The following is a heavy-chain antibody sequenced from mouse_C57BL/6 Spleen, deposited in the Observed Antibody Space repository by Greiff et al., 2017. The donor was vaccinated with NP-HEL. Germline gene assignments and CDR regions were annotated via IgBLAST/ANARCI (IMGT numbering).Heavy chain of an antibody. Sequence: QVQLQQSGAELVRPGSSVKLSCKASGYTFTSYWMDWVKQRPGQGLEWIGNIYPSDSETHYNQKFKDKATLTVDKSSSTAYMQLSSLTSEDSAVYYCAREYGSSYEGFAYWGQGTLVTVSA. CDR2: IYPSDSET. J-gene: IGHJ3*01. D-gene: IGHD1-1*01. V-gene: IGHV1-61*01. CDR1: GYTFTSYW. CDR3: AREYGSSYEGFAY.